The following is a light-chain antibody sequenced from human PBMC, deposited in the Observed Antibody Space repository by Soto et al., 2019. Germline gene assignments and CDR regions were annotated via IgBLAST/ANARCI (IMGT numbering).Light chain of an antibody. Sequence: SLATLSLSPGERAILSCRASQTVSSNLAWYQQKPGQAPRLLIYGASTRATGIPARFSGSESGTEFTLTISSLQSEDFAVYYCQQYNNWPLTFGGGTKVDVK. CDR1: QTVSSN. CDR3: QQYNNWPLT. CDR2: GAS. J-gene: IGKJ4*01. V-gene: IGKV3-15*01.